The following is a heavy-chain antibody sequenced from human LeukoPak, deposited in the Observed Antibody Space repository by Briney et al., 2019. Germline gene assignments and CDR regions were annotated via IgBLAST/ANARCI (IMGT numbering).Heavy chain of an antibody. CDR1: GDSIGSHY. Sequence: PSETLSLTCTVSGDSIGSHYWSWIRQPPGKGLEWIGYIFYVGSTNYNPSLKSRVTISVDTSKNQFSLKLNSMTAADTAVYYCARDYYDRRGEAFDIWGQGTMVTVSS. CDR2: IFYVGST. V-gene: IGHV4-59*11. J-gene: IGHJ3*02. D-gene: IGHD3-22*01. CDR3: ARDYYDRRGEAFDI.